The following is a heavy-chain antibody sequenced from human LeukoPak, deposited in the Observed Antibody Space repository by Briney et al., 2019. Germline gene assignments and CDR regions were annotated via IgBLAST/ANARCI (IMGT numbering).Heavy chain of an antibody. J-gene: IGHJ4*02. CDR3: AKDNPYYYDSSGYMGWDY. CDR2: ISYDGSNK. V-gene: IGHV3-30*04. Sequence: GGSLRLSCAASGFTFSSYAMHWVRQAPGKGLEWVAVISYDGSNKYYADSVKGRFTISRDNSKNTLYLQMNSLRAEDTAVYYCAKDNPYYYDSSGYMGWDYWGQGTLVTVSS. D-gene: IGHD3-22*01. CDR1: GFTFSSYA.